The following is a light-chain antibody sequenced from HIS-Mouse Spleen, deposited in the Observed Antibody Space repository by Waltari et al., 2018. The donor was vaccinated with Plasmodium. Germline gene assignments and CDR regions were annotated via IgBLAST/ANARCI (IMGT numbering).Light chain of an antibody. Sequence: SYELTQPPSVSVSPGQTARITCSGDALPKKYAYWYQQKSGQAPVLVSYEDSKRPSGMPAGFSGSSSGTMATLTISGDQVEDEADYYCYSTDSSGKHRVFGGGTKLTVL. CDR1: ALPKKY. CDR2: EDS. CDR3: YSTDSSGKHRV. J-gene: IGLJ3*02. V-gene: IGLV3-10*01.